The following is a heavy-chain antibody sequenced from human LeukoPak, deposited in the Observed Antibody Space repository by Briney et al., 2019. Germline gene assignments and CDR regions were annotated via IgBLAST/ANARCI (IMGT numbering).Heavy chain of an antibody. D-gene: IGHD5-18*01. V-gene: IGHV3-23*01. CDR3: ANGDTAMVMGAFYYYYGMDV. Sequence: PGGSLRLSCAASGFTFSSYAMSWVRQAPGKGLEWVSAISGSGGSTYYADSVKGRFTISRDNSKNTLYLQMNSLRAEDTAVYYCANGDTAMVMGAFYYYYGMDVWGQGTTVTVSS. CDR2: ISGSGGST. J-gene: IGHJ6*02. CDR1: GFTFSSYA.